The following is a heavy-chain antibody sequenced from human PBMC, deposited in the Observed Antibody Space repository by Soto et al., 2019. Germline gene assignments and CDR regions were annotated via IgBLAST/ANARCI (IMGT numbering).Heavy chain of an antibody. CDR1: DGTISSSNW. J-gene: IGHJ3*02. Sequence: QVQLQESGPRVVKTSGTLSLTCTVADGTISSSNWWSWVSEPPEKGLEWIREVYHSGSTNYNPSLKSRVTISVDKSKNQFSLKLSSVTAADTAVYYCAREGVGDCYTLKDAFDIWGQGTMVTVSS. CDR2: VYHSGST. CDR3: AREGVGDCYTLKDAFDI. V-gene: IGHV4-4*02. D-gene: IGHD2-21*01.